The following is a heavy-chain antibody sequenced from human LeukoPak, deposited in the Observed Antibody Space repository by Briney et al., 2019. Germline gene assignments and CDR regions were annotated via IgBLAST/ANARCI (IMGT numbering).Heavy chain of an antibody. Sequence: SVKVSCKASGGTFSSYAISRVRQAPGQGLEWMGGIIPIFGTANYAQKFQGRVTITTDESTSTAYMELSSLRSEDTAVYYCARGWLLNDYYYYYMDVWGKGTTVTVSS. CDR1: GGTFSSYA. V-gene: IGHV1-69*05. CDR3: ARGWLLNDYYYYYMDV. J-gene: IGHJ6*03. D-gene: IGHD3-22*01. CDR2: IIPIFGTA.